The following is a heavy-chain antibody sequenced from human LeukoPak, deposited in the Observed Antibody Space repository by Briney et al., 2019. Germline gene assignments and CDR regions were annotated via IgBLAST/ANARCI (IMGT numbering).Heavy chain of an antibody. Sequence: SETLSLTCTVSGGSISSSSYYWGWIRQPPGKGLEWIGSIYYSGSTYYNPFLKSRVTISVDTSKNQFSLKLSSVTAADTAVYYCARVGAVARQNWFDPWGQGTLVTVSS. CDR2: IYYSGST. CDR3: ARVGAVARQNWFDP. D-gene: IGHD6-19*01. V-gene: IGHV4-39*07. CDR1: GGSISSSSYY. J-gene: IGHJ5*02.